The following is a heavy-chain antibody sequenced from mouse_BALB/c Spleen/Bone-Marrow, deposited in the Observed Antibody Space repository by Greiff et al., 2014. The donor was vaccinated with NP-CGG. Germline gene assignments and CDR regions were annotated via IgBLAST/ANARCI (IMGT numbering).Heavy chain of an antibody. CDR2: INPYNGST. D-gene: IGHD3-3*01. J-gene: IGHJ4*01. CDR1: GYSFTGYY. CDR3: VRGVLGY. V-gene: IGHV1-18*01. Sequence: EVQLQQSGPELVKPGASVKISCKASGYSFTGYYMHWVKQSHVKSLEWIGRINPYNGSTTYNQNFKDKASLTVDKSSSTAYMELHSLTSEDSAVYYCVRGVLGYWGQGTSVTVSS.